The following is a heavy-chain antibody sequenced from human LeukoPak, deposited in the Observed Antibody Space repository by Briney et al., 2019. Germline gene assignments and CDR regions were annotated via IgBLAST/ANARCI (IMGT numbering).Heavy chain of an antibody. CDR1: GGSVSSSNW. Sequence: SETLSLTCAVSGGSVSSSNWWSWVRQPPGKGLEWIGEIYHSGSTNYNPSLKSRVTISVDKSKNQFSLKLSSVTAADTAVYYCAREEGGYGSGSLDYWGQGTLVTVSS. V-gene: IGHV4-4*02. J-gene: IGHJ4*02. D-gene: IGHD3-10*01. CDR2: IYHSGST. CDR3: AREEGGYGSGSLDY.